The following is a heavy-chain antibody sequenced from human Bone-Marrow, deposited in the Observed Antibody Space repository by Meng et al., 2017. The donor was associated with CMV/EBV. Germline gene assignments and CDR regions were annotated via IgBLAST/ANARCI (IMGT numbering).Heavy chain of an antibody. V-gene: IGHV3-23*01. CDR3: ARRDASGWFSLDS. J-gene: IGHJ4*02. CDR1: FTFNKYA. Sequence: FTFNKYAMSWVRQAPEKGLEWVASISVSSYSAGSTYYADSVKGRFTISRDNSRNTVFLEMNSLRAEDTALYYCARRDASGWFSLDSWGRGTLVTVSS. CDR2: ISVSSYSAGST. D-gene: IGHD6-19*01.